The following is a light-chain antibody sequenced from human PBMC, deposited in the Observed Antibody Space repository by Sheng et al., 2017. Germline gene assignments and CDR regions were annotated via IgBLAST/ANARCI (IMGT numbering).Light chain of an antibody. J-gene: IGLJ1*01. CDR2: QIV. Sequence: SYDLTQPPSVSVSPGQTASITCSGDKLGEKMFAGINRSQASPLWWSSMQIVSGPQGIPERFSGSNSGNTATLTISGTQALDEADYYCQAWDSSVSYVFGNGTKVTVL. V-gene: IGLV3-1*01. CDR3: QAWDSSVSYV. CDR1: KLGEK.